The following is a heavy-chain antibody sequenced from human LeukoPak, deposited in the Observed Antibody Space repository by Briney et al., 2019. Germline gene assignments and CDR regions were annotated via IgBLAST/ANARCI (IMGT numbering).Heavy chain of an antibody. V-gene: IGHV1-69*04. Sequence: SVKVSCKASGGTFSSYTISWVRQAPGQGLEWMGRIIPILGIANYAQKFQGRVTITADKSTSTAYMELSRLRSDDTAVYYCAREMATTVAAFDIWGQGTMVTVSS. CDR1: GGTFSSYT. J-gene: IGHJ3*02. CDR2: IIPILGIA. CDR3: AREMATTVAAFDI. D-gene: IGHD5-24*01.